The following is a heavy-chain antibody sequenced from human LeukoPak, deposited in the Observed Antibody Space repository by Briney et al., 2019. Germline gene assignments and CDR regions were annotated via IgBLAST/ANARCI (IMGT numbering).Heavy chain of an antibody. V-gene: IGHV3-30*04. CDR2: ISYDGSNK. CDR3: ARDRGSSSGYYYFDY. J-gene: IGHJ4*02. D-gene: IGHD3-22*01. CDR1: GFTFSSYA. Sequence: GGSLRLPCAASGFTFSSYAMHWVRQAPGKGLEWVAVISYDGSNKYYADSVKGRFTISRDNSKNTLYLQMNSLRAEDTAVYHCARDRGSSSGYYYFDYWGQGTLVTASS.